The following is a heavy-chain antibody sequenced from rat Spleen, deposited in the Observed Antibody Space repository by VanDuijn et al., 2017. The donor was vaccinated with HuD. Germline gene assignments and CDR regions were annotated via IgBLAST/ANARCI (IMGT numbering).Heavy chain of an antibody. V-gene: IGHV5-20*01. J-gene: IGHJ2*01. D-gene: IGHD1-11*01. CDR2: ISYDGGST. Sequence: EVQLVESGGGLVQPGRSLKLSCAASGFTFSNYGMAWVRQTPTKGLEWVASISYDGGSTYYRESVKGRFTNSRDNAKSSLELQMDSLRSEDTATYYCTTGGFDYWGQGVMVTVSS. CDR3: TTGGFDY. CDR1: GFTFSNYG.